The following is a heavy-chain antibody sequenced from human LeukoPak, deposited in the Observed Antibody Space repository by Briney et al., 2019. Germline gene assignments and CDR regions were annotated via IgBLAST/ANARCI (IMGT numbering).Heavy chain of an antibody. Sequence: GGSLRLSCAASGFAVNTKFMHWVRQAPGKGLEWISVIYSGGLTYYAVSVEGRFTISRDNSKNTLYLYMNSLRAEDTAVYYCARDEVTSGGGLESWGQGALVIVSS. CDR2: IYSGGLT. CDR1: GFAVNTKF. J-gene: IGHJ4*02. D-gene: IGHD3-16*01. CDR3: ARDEVTSGGGLES. V-gene: IGHV3-53*01.